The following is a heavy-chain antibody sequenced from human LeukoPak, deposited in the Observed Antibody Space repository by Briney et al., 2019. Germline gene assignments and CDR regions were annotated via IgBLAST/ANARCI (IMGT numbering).Heavy chain of an antibody. CDR1: GFTFSSYW. V-gene: IGHV3-7*01. CDR2: IKQDGSEK. Sequence: GGSLRLSCAASGFTFSSYWMSWVRQAPGKGLEWVASIKQDGSEKYYVDSVKGRFTISRDNAKNSLYLQMNSLRVEDTALYYCARAPGEGWFDPWGQGTLVTVSS. D-gene: IGHD4-17*01. CDR3: ARAPGEGWFDP. J-gene: IGHJ5*02.